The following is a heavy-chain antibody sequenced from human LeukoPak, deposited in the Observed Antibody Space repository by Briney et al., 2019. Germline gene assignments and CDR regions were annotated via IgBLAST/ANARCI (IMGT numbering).Heavy chain of an antibody. CDR2: IYYSGST. D-gene: IGHD2-2*01. CDR3: ARVRQLLLGGYYYYMDV. J-gene: IGHJ6*03. CDR1: GGSISSYY. V-gene: IGHV4-59*01. Sequence: SETLSLTCTVSGGSISSYYWSWIRQPPGKGLEWIGYIYYSGSTNYNPSLKSRVTISVDTSKNQFSLKPSSVTAADMAVYYCARVRQLLLGGYYYYMDVWGKGTTVTVSS.